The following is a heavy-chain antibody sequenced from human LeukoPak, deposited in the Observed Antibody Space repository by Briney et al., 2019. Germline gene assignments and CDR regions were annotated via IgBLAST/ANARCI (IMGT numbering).Heavy chain of an antibody. D-gene: IGHD5-12*01. V-gene: IGHV4-59*01. CDR3: ASDRSGYLGVFDI. J-gene: IGHJ3*02. CDR2: IYYSGST. Sequence: SETLSLTCTVSGGSISSYYWSWIRQPPGKGLEWIGYIYYSGSTNYNPSLKSRVTISVDTSKNQFSLKLSSVTAADTAVYYCASDRSGYLGVFDIWGQGTMVTVSS. CDR1: GGSISSYY.